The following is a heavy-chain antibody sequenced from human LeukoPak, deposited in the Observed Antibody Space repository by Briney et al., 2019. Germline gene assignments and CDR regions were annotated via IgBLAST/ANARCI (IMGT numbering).Heavy chain of an antibody. CDR1: GYTFTGYG. V-gene: IGHV1-3*01. CDR2: INAGNGNT. J-gene: IGHJ4*02. D-gene: IGHD3-10*01. Sequence: GASVKVSCKASGYTFTGYGISWVRQAPGQRLEWMGWINAGNGNTKYSQKFQGRVTITRDTSASTAYMELSSLRSEDTAVYYCARGPTLLWFGEFFDYWGQGTLVTVSS. CDR3: ARGPTLLWFGEFFDY.